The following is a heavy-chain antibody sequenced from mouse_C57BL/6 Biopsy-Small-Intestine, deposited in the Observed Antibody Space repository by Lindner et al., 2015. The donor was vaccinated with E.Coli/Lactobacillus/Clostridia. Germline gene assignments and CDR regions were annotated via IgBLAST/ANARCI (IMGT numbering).Heavy chain of an antibody. Sequence: VQLQESGPELVKAGASVKLSCKASGYTFTSHDINWVKQRPGQGLEWIGWIYPRDGSSNYNERFKGKATLTVDTSSSTAYMDLHSLTSEDSAVYFCAREGTTVVAHWAMDYWGQGTSVTVSS. D-gene: IGHD1-1*01. CDR1: GYTFTSHD. J-gene: IGHJ4*01. CDR2: IYPRDGSS. V-gene: IGHV1-85*01. CDR3: AREGTTVVAHWAMDY.